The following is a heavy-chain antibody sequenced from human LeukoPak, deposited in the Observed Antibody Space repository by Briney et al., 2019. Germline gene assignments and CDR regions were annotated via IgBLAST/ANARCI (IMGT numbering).Heavy chain of an antibody. CDR2: ISSSSSYI. D-gene: IGHD3-10*01. J-gene: IGHJ4*02. CDR1: GFTFSSYS. Sequence: GGSLRLSCAASGFTFSSYSMNWVRQAPGKGLEWVSSISSSSSYIYYADSVKGRFTISRDNAKNSLYLQMNSLRAEDTAVYYCARWPITMVREYYFDYWGQGTLVTVSS. CDR3: ARWPITMVREYYFDY. V-gene: IGHV3-21*01.